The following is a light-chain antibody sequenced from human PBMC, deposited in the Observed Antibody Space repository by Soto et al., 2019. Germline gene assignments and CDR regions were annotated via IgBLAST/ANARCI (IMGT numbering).Light chain of an antibody. CDR2: GAS. CDR1: QSVSSN. Sequence: EIVMTQSPATLSVXPGERATLSCRASQSVSSNLAWYQQKPGQAPRLLIYGASTRATGIPARFSGXXXXXXXXLXISSLQSEDFAVYYCQQYNNWPPWTFGQGTKVEIK. CDR3: QQYNNWPPWT. J-gene: IGKJ1*01. V-gene: IGKV3-15*01.